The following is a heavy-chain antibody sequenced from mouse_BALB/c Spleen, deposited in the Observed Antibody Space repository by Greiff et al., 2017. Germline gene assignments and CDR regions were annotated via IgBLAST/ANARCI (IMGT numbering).Heavy chain of an antibody. CDR3: ARYGSSSQAWFAY. CDR2: INSNGGST. J-gene: IGHJ3*01. Sequence: EVKLVESGGGLVQPGGSLKLSCAASGFTFSSYGMSWVRQTPDKRLELVATINSNGGSTDYPDSVKGRFTISRDNAKNTLYLQMSSLKSEDTAMYYCARYGSSSQAWFAYWGQGTLVTVSA. D-gene: IGHD1-1*01. CDR1: GFTFSSYG. V-gene: IGHV5-6-3*01.